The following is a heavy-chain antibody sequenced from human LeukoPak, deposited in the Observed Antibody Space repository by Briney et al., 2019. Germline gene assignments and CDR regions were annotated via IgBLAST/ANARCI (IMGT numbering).Heavy chain of an antibody. Sequence: SETLSLTCTVSGGSISSGSYHWGWIRQPPGKGLEWIASIYYSGTSYYNPSLRSRVTISVDTSKNQFSLKLNSVTAADTAVYYCAGEYSSSPGYWGQGALVTVSS. V-gene: IGHV4-39*07. CDR1: GGSISSGSYH. D-gene: IGHD3-22*01. CDR3: AGEYSSSPGY. J-gene: IGHJ4*02. CDR2: IYYSGTS.